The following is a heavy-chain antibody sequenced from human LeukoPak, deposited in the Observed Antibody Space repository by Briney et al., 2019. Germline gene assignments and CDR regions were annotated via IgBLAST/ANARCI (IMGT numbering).Heavy chain of an antibody. Sequence: GGSLRLSCAASGFTFSSYEMNWVRQAPGKGLEWVSYISSSDNTIYYADSVKGRFTLSRDNAKNSLYLQMNSPRAEDTAVYYCATETRDGYNESDYWGQGTLVTVSS. V-gene: IGHV3-48*03. D-gene: IGHD5-24*01. CDR3: ATETRDGYNESDY. CDR1: GFTFSSYE. CDR2: ISSSDNTI. J-gene: IGHJ4*02.